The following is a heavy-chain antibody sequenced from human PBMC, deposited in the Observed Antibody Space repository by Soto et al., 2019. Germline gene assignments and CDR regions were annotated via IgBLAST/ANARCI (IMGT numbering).Heavy chain of an antibody. D-gene: IGHD4-17*01. CDR2: IYPGDSDA. CDR3: ARRPLRYSDSVLDFDC. CDR1: GYNFTSNW. Sequence: GESLKISCKSSGYNFTSNWIAWVRQIPGKGLEWMGIIYPGDSDARYSPSFQGQVTLSADKSISTAYLQWSSLKASDTAMYYCARRPLRYSDSVLDFDCWGQGTMVTVSS. V-gene: IGHV5-51*01. J-gene: IGHJ4*02.